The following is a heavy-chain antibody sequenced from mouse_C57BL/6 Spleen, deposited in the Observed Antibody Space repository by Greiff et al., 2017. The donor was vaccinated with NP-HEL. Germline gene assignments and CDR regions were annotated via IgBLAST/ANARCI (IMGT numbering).Heavy chain of an antibody. D-gene: IGHD2-4*01. CDR1: GFTFSSYA. Sequence: EVKLMESGGGLVKPGGSLKLSCAASGFTFSSYAMSWVRQTPEKRLEWVATISDGGSYTYYPDNVKGRFTISRDNAKNNLYLQMSHLKSEDTAMYYCARKGGLRREAMDYWGQGTSVTVSS. CDR3: ARKGGLRREAMDY. V-gene: IGHV5-4*03. CDR2: ISDGGSYT. J-gene: IGHJ4*01.